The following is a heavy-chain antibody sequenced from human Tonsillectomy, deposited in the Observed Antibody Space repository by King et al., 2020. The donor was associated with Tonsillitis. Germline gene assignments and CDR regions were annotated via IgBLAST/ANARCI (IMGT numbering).Heavy chain of an antibody. CDR2: ISYDGSNK. CDR3: VRAPVGATNLPPDY. V-gene: IGHV3-30-3*01. Sequence: VQLVESGGGVVQPGRSLRLSCAASGFTFGTYTMHWVRQAPGKGLEWVAVISYDGSNKYYADFVKGRFTISRDNSKNTLNLQMNSLRGEDTAVYYCVRAPVGATNLPPDYWGQGILVTVSS. D-gene: IGHD1-1*01. CDR1: GFTFGTYT. J-gene: IGHJ4*02.